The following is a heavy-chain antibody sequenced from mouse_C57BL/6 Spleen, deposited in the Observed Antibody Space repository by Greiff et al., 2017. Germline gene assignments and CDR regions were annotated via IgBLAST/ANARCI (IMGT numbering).Heavy chain of an antibody. J-gene: IGHJ3*01. CDR1: GYTFTSYW. Sequence: VQLQQPGAELVRPGSSVKLSCKASGYTFTSYWMDWVKQRPGQGLEWIGNIYPSDSETHYNQKFKDKATLTVDKSSSTAYVQLSSLTSEDSAVYYCARSLAWFAYWGQGTLVTVSA. CDR3: ARSLAWFAY. V-gene: IGHV1-61*01. CDR2: IYPSDSET.